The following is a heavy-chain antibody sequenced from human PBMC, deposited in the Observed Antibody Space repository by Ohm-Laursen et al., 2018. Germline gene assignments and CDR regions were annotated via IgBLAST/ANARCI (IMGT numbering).Heavy chain of an antibody. Sequence: SETLSLTCAVYGGSFSGYYWSWIRQPPGRGLEWIGEINHSGSTNYNPSLKSRVTISVDTSKNQFSVKLSSVTAADTAVYYCARNLTGDRKGSNYWGQGTLVTVSS. V-gene: IGHV4-34*01. J-gene: IGHJ4*02. D-gene: IGHD7-27*01. CDR2: INHSGST. CDR1: GGSFSGYY. CDR3: ARNLTGDRKGSNY.